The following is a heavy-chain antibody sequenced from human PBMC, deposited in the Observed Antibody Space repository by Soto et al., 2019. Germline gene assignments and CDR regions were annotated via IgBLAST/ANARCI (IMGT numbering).Heavy chain of an antibody. J-gene: IGHJ4*02. CDR3: AKATTTGGWFNPFDS. D-gene: IGHD6-19*01. V-gene: IGHV3-23*01. CDR1: GFSFVNYA. CDR2: LSGSGTST. Sequence: GGSLRLSCAASGFSFVNYAMNWVRQAPGKGLEWVSGLSGSGTSTYYADSVKGRFTISRDNSRDTLFLQMNSLTDDDTAVYYCAKATTTGGWFNPFDSWGQGALVTVSS.